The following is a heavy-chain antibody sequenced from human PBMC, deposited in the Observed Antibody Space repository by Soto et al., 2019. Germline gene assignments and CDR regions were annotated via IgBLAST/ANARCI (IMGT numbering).Heavy chain of an antibody. Sequence: SETLSLTCAVSGGSISSGYDYWSWLRQDPGKGLEWIGCIHYSGSTKYNPSLKIRVTILVDTSKNQFSLKLSSVTAADTAVYYCARQRDQYCYSTSCHNPYYFDYWGQGTLVTVSS. J-gene: IGHJ4*02. D-gene: IGHD2-2*01. CDR3: ARQRDQYCYSTSCHNPYYFDY. V-gene: IGHV4-61*01. CDR1: GGSISSGYDY. CDR2: IHYSGST.